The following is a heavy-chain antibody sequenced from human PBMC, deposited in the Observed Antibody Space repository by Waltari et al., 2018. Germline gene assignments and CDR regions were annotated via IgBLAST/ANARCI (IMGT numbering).Heavy chain of an antibody. V-gene: IGHV3-53*01. CDR1: GFIVSRNY. CDR3: ARWQQWPVRAFDY. Sequence: EVQLVESGGGLIQPGGSLRLPCAASGFIVSRNYMRWVRQAPGRGLEWVSLIYSGGSTYYADSVKGRFTISRDNSKNTLYLQMDSLSVEDTAVYYCARWQQWPVRAFDYWGQGTLVTVSS. J-gene: IGHJ4*02. D-gene: IGHD6-19*01. CDR2: IYSGGST.